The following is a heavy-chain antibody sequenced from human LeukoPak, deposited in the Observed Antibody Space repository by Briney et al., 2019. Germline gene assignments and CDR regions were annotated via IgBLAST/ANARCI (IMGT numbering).Heavy chain of an antibody. CDR3: ARGEAGYGSGSLYDY. V-gene: IGHV1-18*01. J-gene: IGHJ4*02. D-gene: IGHD3-10*01. CDR2: ISAYNGNT. Sequence: GASVKVSCKASGYTFTSYGISWVRQAPGQGLEWMGWISAYNGNTNYAQKVQGRVTMTTDTSTSTAYMELKSLRSDDTAVYYCARGEAGYGSGSLYDYWGQGTLVTVSS. CDR1: GYTFTSYG.